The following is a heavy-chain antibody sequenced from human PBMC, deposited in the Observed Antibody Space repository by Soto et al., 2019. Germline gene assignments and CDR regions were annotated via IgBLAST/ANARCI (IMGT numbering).Heavy chain of an antibody. CDR2: INHSGST. V-gene: IGHV4-34*01. CDR1: GGSFSGYY. CDR3: ARGTTVTVDY. Sequence: QVQLQQWGAGLLKPSETLSLTCAVYGGSFSGYYWSWIRQPPGKGLEWIGEINHSGSTNYNPSLKGRVTMSVDTSKNQFSLKLSSVTAADTAVYYCARGTTVTVDYWGQGTLVTVSS. J-gene: IGHJ4*02. D-gene: IGHD4-17*01.